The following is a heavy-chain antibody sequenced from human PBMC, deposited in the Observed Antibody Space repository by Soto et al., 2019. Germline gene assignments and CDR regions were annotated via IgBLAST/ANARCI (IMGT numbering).Heavy chain of an antibody. V-gene: IGHV4-39*01. CDR1: GGSISRGNYY. J-gene: IGHJ5*02. Sequence: SETLSLTCTVSGGSISRGNYYWGWIRQPPGKGLEWIGSLSSRGSTYHNPSLKSRVTMFVDTSKNQFSLKVNSVTAADTAVYYCATHRREEKNRLNHYDITGSYKYKWFDPCGQGTLVTVSS. CDR2: LSSRGST. D-gene: IGHD3-22*01. CDR3: ATHRREEKNRLNHYDITGSYKYKWFDP.